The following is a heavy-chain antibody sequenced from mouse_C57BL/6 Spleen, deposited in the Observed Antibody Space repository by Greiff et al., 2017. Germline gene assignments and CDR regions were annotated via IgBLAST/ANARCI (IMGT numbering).Heavy chain of an antibody. J-gene: IGHJ1*03. Sequence: VQLKESGPELVKPGASVKISCKASGYSFTDYNMNWVKQSNGKSLEWIGVINPNYGTTSYNQKFKGKATLTVDQSSSTAYMQLNSLTSEDSAVYYCARDYGSSYDWYFDVWGTGTTVTVSS. CDR3: ARDYGSSYDWYFDV. V-gene: IGHV1-39*01. CDR2: INPNYGTT. D-gene: IGHD1-1*01. CDR1: GYSFTDYN.